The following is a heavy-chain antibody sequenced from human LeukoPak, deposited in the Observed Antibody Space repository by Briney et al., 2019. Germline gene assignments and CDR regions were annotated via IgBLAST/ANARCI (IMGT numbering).Heavy chain of an antibody. CDR1: GYTFTGYY. D-gene: IGHD6-19*01. V-gene: IGHV1-2*02. CDR3: ARASSGTNFYYYMDV. Sequence: ASVKVSCKASGYTFTGYYMHWVRQAPGQGLEWVGWINPNSGGTNYAQKFQGRVTMTRDTSISTAYMELSRLRSDDTAVYYCARASSGTNFYYYMDVWGKGTTVTISS. CDR2: INPNSGGT. J-gene: IGHJ6*03.